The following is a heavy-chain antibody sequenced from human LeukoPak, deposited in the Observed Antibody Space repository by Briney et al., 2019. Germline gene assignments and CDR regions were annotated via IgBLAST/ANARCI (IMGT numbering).Heavy chain of an antibody. J-gene: IGHJ6*02. V-gene: IGHV1-2*02. CDR2: INPNSGDT. CDR1: GYIFTDYY. CDR3: ARRGDYGDSLSYYTMDV. Sequence: GASVKVSCKASGYIFTDYYMHWVRQAPGQGLEWMGWINPNSGDTNYAQNFQGRVTMTRDTSISTAYMELSSLRSEDTAVYYCARRGDYGDSLSYYTMDVWGQGTTVTVSS. D-gene: IGHD4-17*01.